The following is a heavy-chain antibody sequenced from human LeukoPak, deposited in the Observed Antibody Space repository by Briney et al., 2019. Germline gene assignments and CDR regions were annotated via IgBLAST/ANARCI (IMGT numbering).Heavy chain of an antibody. V-gene: IGHV3-30*02. D-gene: IGHD1-1*01. J-gene: IGHJ5*02. CDR2: IRYDGSNK. CDR1: GFTFSNFG. CDR3: ARELNGAFDP. Sequence: PGGSLRLSCAASGFTFSNFGMHWVRQAPGKGLEWVAFIRYDGSNKYYADSVKGRFTISRDNSKNTLYLQMNSLRASDTAVYYCARELNGAFDPWGQGTLVTVSS.